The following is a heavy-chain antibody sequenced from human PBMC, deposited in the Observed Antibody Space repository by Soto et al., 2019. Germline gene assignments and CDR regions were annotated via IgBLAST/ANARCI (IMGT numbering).Heavy chain of an antibody. J-gene: IGHJ3*01. D-gene: IGHD1-26*01. CDR2: IYPGDSDT. Sequence: GESLKISCKGSGYSFTSYWIGWVRQMPGKGLEWMGIIYPGDSDTRYSPSFQGQVTISADKSISTAYLQWSSLKASDTAMYHCAKRLYSGSYYGGDAFDVWGQGTMVTVSS. V-gene: IGHV5-51*01. CDR3: AKRLYSGSYYGGDAFDV. CDR1: GYSFTSYW.